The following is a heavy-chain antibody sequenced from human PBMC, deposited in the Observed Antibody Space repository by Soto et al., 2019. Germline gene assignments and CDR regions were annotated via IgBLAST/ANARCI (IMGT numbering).Heavy chain of an antibody. J-gene: IGHJ4*02. Sequence: SETLSLTCSFSGDSATSHYLTWIRQSPEKGLEWIGYMYYSGSTNYNPSLRSRITISVDTSRNHLSLKTNSVTAADSAVYYRARERDKFMDSWGQGTLVTVSS. D-gene: IGHD3-16*01. CDR1: GDSATSHY. CDR3: ARERDKFMDS. V-gene: IGHV4-59*02. CDR2: MYYSGST.